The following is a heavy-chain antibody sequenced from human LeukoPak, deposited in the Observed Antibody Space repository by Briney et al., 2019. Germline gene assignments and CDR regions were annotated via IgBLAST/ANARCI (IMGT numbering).Heavy chain of an antibody. D-gene: IGHD5-12*01. CDR1: GGSISSSSYY. V-gene: IGHV4-61*01. Sequence: SETLSLTCTVSGGSISSSSYYWSWIRQPPGKGLEWIGYIYYSGSTNYNPSLKSRVTISVDTSKNQFSLKLSSVTAADTAVYYCARGGASGYDDAFDIWGQGTMVTVSS. J-gene: IGHJ3*02. CDR3: ARGGASGYDDAFDI. CDR2: IYYSGST.